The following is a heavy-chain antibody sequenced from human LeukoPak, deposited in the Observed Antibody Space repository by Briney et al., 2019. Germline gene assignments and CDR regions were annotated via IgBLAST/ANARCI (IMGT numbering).Heavy chain of an antibody. CDR2: ISYDGSNK. J-gene: IGHJ4*02. V-gene: IGHV3-30-3*01. Sequence: PGGSLRLSCAASGFTFSSYAMHWVRQAPGKGLEWVAVISYDGSNKYYADSVKGRFTISRDNSKNTLYLQMNSLRAEDTAVYYCARVHQLRLGIVVVPAAIDYWGQGTLVTVSS. D-gene: IGHD2-2*03. CDR3: ARVHQLRLGIVVVPAAIDY. CDR1: GFTFSSYA.